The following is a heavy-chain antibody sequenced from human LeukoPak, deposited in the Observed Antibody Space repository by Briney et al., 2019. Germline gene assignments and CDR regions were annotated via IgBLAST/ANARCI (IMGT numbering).Heavy chain of an antibody. CDR1: GYSISSGYY. CDR3: ARVKDYVWGSYRYTDYFDY. D-gene: IGHD3-16*02. CDR2: IYHSGST. V-gene: IGHV4-38-2*02. J-gene: IGHJ4*02. Sequence: SETLSLTCTVSGYSISSGYYWGWIRQPPGKGLEWIGSIYHSGSTYYNPSLKGRVTISVDTSKNQFSLKLSSVTAADTAVYYCARVKDYVWGSYRYTDYFDYWGQGTLVTVSS.